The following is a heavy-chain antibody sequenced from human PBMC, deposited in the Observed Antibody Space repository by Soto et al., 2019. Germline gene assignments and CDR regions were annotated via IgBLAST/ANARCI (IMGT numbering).Heavy chain of an antibody. V-gene: IGHV1-46*01. CDR2: INPSGDST. D-gene: IGHD3-10*01. CDR3: ARDWEFGY. J-gene: IGHJ4*02. Sequence: QVLLVQSGAEVKIPGASVKISCKASGYTFTNYYMHWVRQAPGQGLEWMGIINPSGDSTTYAQKFRGRFTMTRDTSTNTLFMELSSLRSDDTAVYYCARDWEFGYWGQGTLVTVSS. CDR1: GYTFTNYY.